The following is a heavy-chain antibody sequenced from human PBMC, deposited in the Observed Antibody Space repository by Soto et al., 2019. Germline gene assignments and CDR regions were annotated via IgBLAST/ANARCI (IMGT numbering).Heavy chain of an antibody. CDR3: ARVTGIAAAGTWWFDP. CDR2: IYYSGST. CDR1: GGSISSGDYY. V-gene: IGHV4-30-4*01. D-gene: IGHD6-13*01. Sequence: SETLSLTCTVSGGSISSGDYYWSWIRQPPGKGLEWIGYIYYSGSTYYNPSLKSRVTISVDTSKNQFSLKLSSVTAADTAVYYCARVTGIAAAGTWWFDPWGQGTLVTVS. J-gene: IGHJ5*02.